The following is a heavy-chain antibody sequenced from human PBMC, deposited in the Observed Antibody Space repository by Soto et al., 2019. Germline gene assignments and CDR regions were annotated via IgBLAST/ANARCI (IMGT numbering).Heavy chain of an antibody. CDR1: GGSISSGDYY. Sequence: QVQLQESGPGLVKPSQTLSLTCTVSGGSISSGDYYWSWIRQPPGKGLEWIGYIYYSGSTYYNPSLESRVTISVDTSKNQFSLKLGSVTAADTAVYYCARVEDEAAMDGMDVWGQGTTVTVSS. J-gene: IGHJ6*02. D-gene: IGHD5-18*01. V-gene: IGHV4-30-4*01. CDR3: ARVEDEAAMDGMDV. CDR2: IYYSGST.